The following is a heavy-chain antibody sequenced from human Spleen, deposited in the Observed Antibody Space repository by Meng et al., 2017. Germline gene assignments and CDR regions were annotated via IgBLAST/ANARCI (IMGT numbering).Heavy chain of an antibody. CDR2: ISWNSGSI. CDR3: ARDKRSYYETGGHDY. CDR1: GFTFDDYA. J-gene: IGHJ4*02. D-gene: IGHD1-26*01. Sequence: SLKISCAASGFTFDDYAMHWVRQAPGKGLEWVSGISWNSGSIGYADSVKGRFTISRDNAKNSLYLQMNSLRAEDTALYYCARDKRSYYETGGHDYWGQGTLVTVSS. V-gene: IGHV3-9*01.